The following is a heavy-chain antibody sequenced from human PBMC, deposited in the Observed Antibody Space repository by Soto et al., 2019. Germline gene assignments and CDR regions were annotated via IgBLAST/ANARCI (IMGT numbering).Heavy chain of an antibody. CDR3: ARISQSDFWSGYYYFFDY. Sequence: QVHLVQSGAEVEKPGASVKVSCKASGYTFTDYGISWVRQAPGQGLQWMGWITAFNGNTQYAQQFQGRVTMTTVTSTSTAYMELRSLESDDTAVYYCARISQSDFWSGYYYFFDYWGQGTLVTVSS. CDR2: ITAFNGNT. V-gene: IGHV1-18*01. CDR1: GYTFTDYG. J-gene: IGHJ4*02. D-gene: IGHD3-3*01.